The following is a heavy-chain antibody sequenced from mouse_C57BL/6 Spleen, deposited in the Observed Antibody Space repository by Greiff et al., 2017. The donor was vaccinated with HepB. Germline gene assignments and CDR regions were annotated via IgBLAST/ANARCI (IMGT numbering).Heavy chain of an antibody. V-gene: IGHV1-81*01. Sequence: VQVVESGAELARPGASVKLSCKASGYTFTSYGISWVKQRTGQGLEWIGEIYPRSGNTYYNEKFKGKATLTADKSSSTAYMELRSLTSEDSAVYFCARRYYYGSSYYAMDYWGQGTSVTVSS. D-gene: IGHD1-1*01. J-gene: IGHJ4*01. CDR1: GYTFTSYG. CDR3: ARRYYYGSSYYAMDY. CDR2: IYPRSGNT.